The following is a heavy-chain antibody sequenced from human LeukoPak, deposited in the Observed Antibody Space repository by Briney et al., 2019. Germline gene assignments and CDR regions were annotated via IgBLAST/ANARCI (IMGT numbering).Heavy chain of an antibody. Sequence: GGSLRLSCAASGFTFSSYAMSWVRQAPGKGLEWVSAISGSGGSTYYADSVKGRFTISRDNSKNTLYLQMNSLRAEDTAVYYCARGSTCYYDISGYYWGQGTLVTVSS. CDR2: ISGSGGST. CDR3: ARGSTCYYDISGYY. D-gene: IGHD3-22*01. V-gene: IGHV3-23*01. J-gene: IGHJ4*02. CDR1: GFTFSSYA.